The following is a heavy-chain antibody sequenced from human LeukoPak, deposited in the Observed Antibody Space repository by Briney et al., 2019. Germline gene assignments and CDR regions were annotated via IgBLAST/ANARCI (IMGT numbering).Heavy chain of an antibody. V-gene: IGHV3-23*01. D-gene: IGHD4-23*01. CDR3: AKVHGTLTVESPFDY. CDR2: IWSSSGNT. J-gene: IGHJ4*02. CDR1: GFTFSTYS. Sequence: GGSLRLSCAASGFTFSTYSMNWVRQAPGKGLEWVSAIWSSSGNTYYADSVTGRFTISRDNSKNTLYLQMHSLRADDTAVYYCAKVHGTLTVESPFDYWGQGTLVTVSS.